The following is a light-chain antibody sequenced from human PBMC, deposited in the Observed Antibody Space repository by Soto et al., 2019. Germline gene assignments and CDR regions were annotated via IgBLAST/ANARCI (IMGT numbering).Light chain of an antibody. V-gene: IGLV1-44*01. CDR3: ASWDDSLNRVV. CDR1: SSNIGSNA. J-gene: IGLJ3*02. CDR2: NNN. Sequence: QSVLTQPPSASGTPGQRVTISCSGSSSNIGSNAVNWYQQLPGTAPKLLIYNNNQRPSGVPDRFSGSKSGTSASQAISGLQSEDEADYFCASWDDSLNRVVFGGGTQLTVL.